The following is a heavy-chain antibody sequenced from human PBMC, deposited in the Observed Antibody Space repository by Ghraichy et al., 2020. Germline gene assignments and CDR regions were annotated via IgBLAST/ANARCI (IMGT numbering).Heavy chain of an antibody. CDR1: GGSFSGYY. V-gene: IGHV4-34*01. CDR3: AKGRPRAMINPPRGSYFDY. D-gene: IGHD5-12*01. J-gene: IGHJ4*02. CDR2: INHSGST. Sequence: ETLSLTCAVYGGSFSGYYWSWIRQPPGKGLEWIGEINHSGSTNYNPSLKSRVTISVDTSKNQFSLKLSSVTAADTAVYYCAKGRPRAMINPPRGSYFDYWGQGTLVTVSS.